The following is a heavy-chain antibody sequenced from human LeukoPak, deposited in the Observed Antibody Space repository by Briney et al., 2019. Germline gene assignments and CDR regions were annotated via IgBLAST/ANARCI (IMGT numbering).Heavy chain of an antibody. CDR3: AKGQMGPYHFDY. D-gene: IGHD2-2*01. V-gene: IGHV3-30*18. Sequence: GGSLRLSCAASGFTFSSYGMHWVRQAPGKGLEWVAVISYDGSNKYYADSVKGRFTISRDNSKNTLYLQMNSLRAEDTAVYYCAKGQMGPYHFDYWGQGTLVTVSS. J-gene: IGHJ4*02. CDR1: GFTFSSYG. CDR2: ISYDGSNK.